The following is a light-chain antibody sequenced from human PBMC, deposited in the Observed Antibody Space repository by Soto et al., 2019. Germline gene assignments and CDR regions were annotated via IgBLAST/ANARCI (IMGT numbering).Light chain of an antibody. CDR3: SSFTSTSTRL. Sequence: SALAQPASVSGSPGQPITISCTGTSSDIVSYDYVSWYQQHPGKAPNLIIYEVTDRPSGVSNRFSGSKSGNTASLTISGLQAEDEADYYCSSFTSTSTRLFGSGTKVTVL. V-gene: IGLV2-14*01. CDR2: EVT. CDR1: SSDIVSYDY. J-gene: IGLJ1*01.